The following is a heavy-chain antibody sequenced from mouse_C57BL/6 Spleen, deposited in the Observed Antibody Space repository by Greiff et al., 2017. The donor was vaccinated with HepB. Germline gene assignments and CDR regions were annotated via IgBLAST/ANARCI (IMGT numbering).Heavy chain of an antibody. CDR3: ARGDLYWYFDV. J-gene: IGHJ1*03. V-gene: IGHV1-54*01. CDR1: GYAFTNYL. D-gene: IGHD3-3*01. CDR2: INPGSGGT. Sequence: QVQLQQSGAELVRPGTSVKVSCKASGYAFTNYLIEWVKQRPGQGLEWIGVINPGSGGTNYNEKFKGKATLTADKSSSTAYMQLSSLTSEDSAVYFCARGDLYWYFDVWGTGTTVTVSS.